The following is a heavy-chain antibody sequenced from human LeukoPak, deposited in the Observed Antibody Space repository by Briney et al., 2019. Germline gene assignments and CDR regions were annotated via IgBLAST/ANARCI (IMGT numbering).Heavy chain of an antibody. V-gene: IGHV4-4*02. CDR2: IYHSGST. Sequence: SGTLSLTCAVSGGSISSSNWWSWVRQPPGKGLEWIGEIYHSGSTNYNPSLKSRVTISVGKSKNQFSLKLSSVTAADTAVYYCAREEEQQLVLFGMDVWGQGTTVTVSS. J-gene: IGHJ6*02. CDR1: GGSISSSNW. CDR3: AREEEQQLVLFGMDV. D-gene: IGHD6-13*01.